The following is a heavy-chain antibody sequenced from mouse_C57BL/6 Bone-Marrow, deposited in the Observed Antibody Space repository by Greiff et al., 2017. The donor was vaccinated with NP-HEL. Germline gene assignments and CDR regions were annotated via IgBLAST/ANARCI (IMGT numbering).Heavy chain of an antibody. CDR2: IYPGNGDT. CDR1: GYTFTSYN. D-gene: IGHD1-1*01. Sequence: LQESGAELVRPGASVKMSCKASGYTFTSYNMHWVKQTPRQGLGWIGAIYPGNGDTSYNQKFKGKANMTVDKSSSTAYMQLSSLTSEDSAVYFCARERRITTVVARGAMDYWGQGTSVTVSS. J-gene: IGHJ4*01. CDR3: ARERRITTVVARGAMDY. V-gene: IGHV1-12*01.